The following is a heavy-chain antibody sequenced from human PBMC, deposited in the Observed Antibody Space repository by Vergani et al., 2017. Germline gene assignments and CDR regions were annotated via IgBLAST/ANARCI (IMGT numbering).Heavy chain of an antibody. CDR2: IKQDGSEK. J-gene: IGHJ4*02. CDR1: GFTFSSYG. Sequence: VQLVESGGGVVQPGRSLRLSCAASGFTFSSYGMHWVRQAPGKGLEWVANIKQDGSEKYYVDSVKGRFTISRDNAKNSLYLQMNSLRAEDTAVYYCARERSSSWYDLEHLSDDYWGQGTLVTVSS. CDR3: ARERSSSWYDLEHLSDDY. D-gene: IGHD6-13*01. V-gene: IGHV3-7*03.